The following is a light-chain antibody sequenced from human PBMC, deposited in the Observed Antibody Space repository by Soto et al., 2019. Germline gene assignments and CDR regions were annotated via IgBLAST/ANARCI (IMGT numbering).Light chain of an antibody. Sequence: EIGLTQSPGTLSLSPGERATLSCRASQSVSSSYLAWYQQKPGQAPRLLIYGASSRATGIPDRFSGSGSVTDFPLTISILEPEDFSVYYCQQYGSSPVTFGPGTKVDIK. J-gene: IGKJ3*01. CDR1: QSVSSSY. CDR3: QQYGSSPVT. V-gene: IGKV3-20*01. CDR2: GAS.